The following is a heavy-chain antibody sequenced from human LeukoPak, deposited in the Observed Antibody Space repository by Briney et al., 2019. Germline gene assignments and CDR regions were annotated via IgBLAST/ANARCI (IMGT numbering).Heavy chain of an antibody. V-gene: IGHV1-46*01. J-gene: IGHJ4*02. CDR3: ARGGYSSSWYPEGLDY. Sequence: GASVKVSCKASGYTFTSYYMHWVRQAPGQGLEWMGIINPSGGSTSYAQKFQGRVTITTDESTSTAYMELSSLRSEDTAVYYCARGGYSSSWYPEGLDYWGQGTLVTVSS. CDR1: GYTFTSYY. CDR2: INPSGGST. D-gene: IGHD6-13*01.